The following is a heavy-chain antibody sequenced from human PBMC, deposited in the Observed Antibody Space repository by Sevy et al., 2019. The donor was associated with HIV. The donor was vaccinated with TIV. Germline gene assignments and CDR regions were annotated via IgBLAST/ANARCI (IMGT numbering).Heavy chain of an antibody. CDR2: ISGSGFNT. CDR3: AEGGWVERLDY. Sequence: GGSLRLSCAASGFTFNSYAMTWVRQAPGRGLEWVSAISGSGFNTYYADSVNVRFTISRDNSKNTLYLQMNSLRAEDTAVNYWAEGGWVERLDYWGHGTLVTVSS. V-gene: IGHV3-23*01. CDR1: GFTFNSYA. J-gene: IGHJ4*01. D-gene: IGHD1-1*01.